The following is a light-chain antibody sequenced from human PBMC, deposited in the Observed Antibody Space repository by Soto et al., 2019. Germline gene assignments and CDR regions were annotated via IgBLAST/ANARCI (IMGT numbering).Light chain of an antibody. V-gene: IGLV1-44*01. J-gene: IGLJ1*01. CDR3: AVWDDRLNVDV. Sequence: QSVLTQPPSASGTPGQTVTISCSGSSSNIGTSSVHWYKHLPGTAPKPLIYTNDQRPSGVPDRFSGSKSGTSASLAISGLQSEDDADYYCAVWDDRLNVDVFGAGTKVTVL. CDR2: TND. CDR1: SSNIGTSS.